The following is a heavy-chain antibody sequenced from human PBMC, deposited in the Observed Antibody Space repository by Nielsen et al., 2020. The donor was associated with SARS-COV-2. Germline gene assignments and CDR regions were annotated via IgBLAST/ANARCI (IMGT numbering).Heavy chain of an antibody. D-gene: IGHD6-13*01. V-gene: IGHV3-30*04. J-gene: IGHJ4*02. CDR3: TKGAQLGDY. CDR2: ISYDGNT. CDR1: GFTFSSHA. Sequence: GGSLRLSCATSGFTFSSHAMHWVRQAPGKGLEWLTIISYDGNTHYADSVKGRFTISRDNSKNTLYLQMNSLRAEDTAVYYCTKGAQLGDYWGQGTLVTVSS.